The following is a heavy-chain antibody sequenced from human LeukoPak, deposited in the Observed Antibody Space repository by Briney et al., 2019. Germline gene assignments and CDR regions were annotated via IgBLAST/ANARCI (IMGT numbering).Heavy chain of an antibody. D-gene: IGHD2-2*02. CDR3: ARDRSYCSSTSCYTGGWFDP. V-gene: IGHV1-69*13. J-gene: IGHJ5*02. CDR2: IIPIFGTA. Sequence: SVKVSCKASGGTFSSYAISWVRQAPGQGLEWMGGIIPIFGTANYAQKFQGRVTITADESTSTAYMELSSLRSEDTAVYYCARDRSYCSSTSCYTGGWFDPWGQGTLVTVSS. CDR1: GGTFSSYA.